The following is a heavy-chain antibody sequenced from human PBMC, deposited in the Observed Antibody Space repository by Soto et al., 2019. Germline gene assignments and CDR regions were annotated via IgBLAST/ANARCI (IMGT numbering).Heavy chain of an antibody. Sequence: QVQLQESGPGLVEPSQTLSLTCTVSGGSISGEGYYWSWIRQYSGRGLEWIGYIHYRGSTYYNPSLKSRVIISIDTSKTQCCLKLSSVTAEYSAVYYCARAWTATAGWANWFDRWGQGTLVTVSS. CDR3: ARAWTATAGWANWFDR. V-gene: IGHV4-31*03. J-gene: IGHJ5*02. CDR1: GGSISGEGYY. CDR2: IHYRGST. D-gene: IGHD6-13*01.